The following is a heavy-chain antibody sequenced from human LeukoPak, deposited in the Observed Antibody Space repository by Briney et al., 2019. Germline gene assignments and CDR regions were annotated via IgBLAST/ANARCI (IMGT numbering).Heavy chain of an antibody. D-gene: IGHD6-13*01. V-gene: IGHV1-8*01. CDR3: SRGHSSWHYYYSMDV. Sequence: ASVNVSCKASVYTFTSYDINWVRQATGQGREWMGWMNPNRGNTGYAQKSQGRVSMTRNTSICTTYIELSSLRSEDTAVYYCSRGHSSWHYYYSMDVWGKGTTVTVSS. CDR2: MNPNRGNT. J-gene: IGHJ6*03. CDR1: VYTFTSYD.